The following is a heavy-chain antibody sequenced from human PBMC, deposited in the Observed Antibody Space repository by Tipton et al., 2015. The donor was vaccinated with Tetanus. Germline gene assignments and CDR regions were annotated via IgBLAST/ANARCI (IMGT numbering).Heavy chain of an antibody. J-gene: IGHJ3*01. CDR3: AGPTLAHDAFDF. Sequence: GLVKPSETLSLTCTVSGASIRGSSDYWGWIRQPPGKGLEWIGSIFYSGSTYSNPSLKSRVTISVDLSKNQLSLRLTSVTAADTAVYYCAGPTLAHDAFDFWGQGTMVTVS. D-gene: IGHD5-12*01. CDR1: GASIRGSSDY. V-gene: IGHV4-39*01. CDR2: IFYSGST.